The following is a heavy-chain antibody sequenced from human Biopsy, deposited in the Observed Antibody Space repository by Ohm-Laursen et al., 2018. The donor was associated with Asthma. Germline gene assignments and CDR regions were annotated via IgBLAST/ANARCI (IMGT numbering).Heavy chain of an antibody. CDR3: ARGYSGSDRIVYYYSGLEV. J-gene: IGHJ6*02. CDR2: LIPVLGTP. D-gene: IGHD5-12*01. Sequence: GASVKVSCKTSGDSFSNYAISWVRQAPGQGLEWMGGLIPVLGTPDHAQMFEGRVTITADESTSTAYMELSSLSSEDTAVYYCARGYSGSDRIVYYYSGLEVWAPGPRSASP. V-gene: IGHV1-69*13. CDR1: GDSFSNYA.